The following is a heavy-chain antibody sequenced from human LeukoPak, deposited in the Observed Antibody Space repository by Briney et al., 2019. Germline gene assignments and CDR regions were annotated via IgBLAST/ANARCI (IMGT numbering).Heavy chain of an antibody. V-gene: IGHV3-7*01. CDR3: ARTPGTIFGAGDY. CDR1: GFIFSTYW. Sequence: GGSLRLSCAASGFIFSTYWMSWVRQAPGKGLEWVANIKQDGSEKYYVDSMKGRFTISRDNAKNSLYLQMKSLRVEDTAVYYCARTPGTIFGAGDYWGQGTLVTVSS. CDR2: IKQDGSEK. J-gene: IGHJ4*02. D-gene: IGHD3-3*01.